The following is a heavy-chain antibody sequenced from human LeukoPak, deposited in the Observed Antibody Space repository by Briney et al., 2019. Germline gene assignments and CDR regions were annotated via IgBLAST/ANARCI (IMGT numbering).Heavy chain of an antibody. D-gene: IGHD3-10*01. V-gene: IGHV3-43D*03. CDR3: AKASRSGTYYPNLYYYFGMDV. CDR2: ISWDGGST. CDR1: GFTFDDYA. Sequence: GGSLRLSCAASGFTFDDYAMYWVRQAPGKGLEWVSLISWDGGSTYYADSVKGRFTISRDNSKNSLYLQMNSLRAEDTALYYCAKASRSGTYYPNLYYYFGMDVWGQRTTVTVSS. J-gene: IGHJ6*02.